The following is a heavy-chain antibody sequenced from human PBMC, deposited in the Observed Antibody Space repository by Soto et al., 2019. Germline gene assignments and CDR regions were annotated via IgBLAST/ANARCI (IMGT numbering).Heavy chain of an antibody. D-gene: IGHD2-21*02. J-gene: IGHJ5*02. CDR3: ARHLAYCGGDCYNWFDP. CDR1: GGSISSSSYY. Sequence: QLQLQESGPGLVKPSETLSLTCTVSGGSISSSSYYWGWIRQPPGKGLEWIGSIYYSGSTYYNPFPQVRVTISVDRSKHQFSLKLSSVTAADTAVYYCARHLAYCGGDCYNWFDPWGQGTLVTVSS. CDR2: IYYSGST. V-gene: IGHV4-39*01.